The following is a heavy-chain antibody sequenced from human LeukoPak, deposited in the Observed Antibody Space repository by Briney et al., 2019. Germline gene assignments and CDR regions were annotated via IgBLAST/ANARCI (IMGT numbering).Heavy chain of an antibody. CDR2: IYTSGST. CDR1: GGSISRYY. D-gene: IGHD3-22*01. CDR3: ATSSGYYRKDYYYYYMDV. J-gene: IGHJ6*03. V-gene: IGHV4-4*07. Sequence: SETLSLTCTVSGGSISRYYWSWIRQPAGKGLEWIGRIYTSGSTNYNPSLKSRVTMSVDTSKNQFSLKLSSVTAADTAVYYCATSSGYYRKDYYYYYMDVWGKGTTVTVSS.